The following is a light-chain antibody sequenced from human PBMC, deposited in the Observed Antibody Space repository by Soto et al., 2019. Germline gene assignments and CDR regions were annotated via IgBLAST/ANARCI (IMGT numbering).Light chain of an antibody. V-gene: IGKV1-9*01. J-gene: IGKJ1*01. CDR1: QGIIKY. CDR3: QRYNSYSEA. CDR2: GAS. Sequence: IQLTQSPSSLSASMGDRVTITCRASQGIIKYLAWYQQKPGKAPKLLIYGASTLQGGVPSMFSGSGSGTDFTLTISSLQPDDFATYYCQRYNSYSEAFGQGTKVDIK.